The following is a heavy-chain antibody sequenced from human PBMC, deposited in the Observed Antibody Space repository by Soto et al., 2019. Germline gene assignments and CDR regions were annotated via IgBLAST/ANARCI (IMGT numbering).Heavy chain of an antibody. J-gene: IGHJ5*02. CDR2: INSDGSST. CDR1: GFTFSSYW. Sequence: GRSLRLSCAASGFTFSSYWMHWVRQAPGKGLVWVSRINSDGSSTSYADSVKGRFTISRDNAKNTLYLQMNSLRAEDTAVYYCARRMTTVTYNWFDPWGQGTLVTVSS. CDR3: ARRMTTVTYNWFDP. D-gene: IGHD4-4*01. V-gene: IGHV3-74*01.